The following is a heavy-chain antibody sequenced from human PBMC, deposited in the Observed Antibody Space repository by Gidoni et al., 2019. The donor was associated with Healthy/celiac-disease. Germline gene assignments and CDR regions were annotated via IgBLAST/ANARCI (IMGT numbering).Heavy chain of an antibody. CDR1: GFPFSRYS. Sequence: EVQLVESGRGLVTPGGSLRLPCAVSGFPFSRYSMNWVRQAPGKGLEWVSSISSSRSYIYYADSVKGRFTISRDNAKNSLYLQMNSLRAEDTAVYYCARLNIVVVPAANYYGMDVWGQGTTVTVSS. J-gene: IGHJ6*02. CDR3: ARLNIVVVPAANYYGMDV. D-gene: IGHD2-2*01. V-gene: IGHV3-21*01. CDR2: ISSSRSYI.